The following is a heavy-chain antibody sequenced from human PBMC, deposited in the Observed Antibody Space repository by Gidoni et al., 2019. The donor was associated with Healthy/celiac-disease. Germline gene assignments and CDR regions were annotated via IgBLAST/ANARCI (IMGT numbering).Heavy chain of an antibody. V-gene: IGHV4-4*02. CDR2: IYHSGST. D-gene: IGHD1-26*01. CDR3: ARSPVYSGSYDY. Sequence: QVQLHESGPGLVKLSGTLSLTCAVSGGPISSSNWRSWVRQPPGKGLEWIGEIYHSGSTNYNPSLKSRVTIAVDKSKNQFSLKMSSVTAADTAVYYCARSPVYSGSYDYWGQGTLVTVSS. CDR1: GGPISSSNW. J-gene: IGHJ4*02.